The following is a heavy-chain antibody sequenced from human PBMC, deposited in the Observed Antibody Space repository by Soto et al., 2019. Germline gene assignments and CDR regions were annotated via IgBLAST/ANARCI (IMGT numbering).Heavy chain of an antibody. Sequence: SLKVSCKASGGTFSSYAISWVRQAPGQGLXWMGGIIPIFGTANYAQKFQGRVTITADESTSTAYMELSSLRSEDTAVYYCARGELAAAGTGYYYYGMGVWGQGTTVTVSS. CDR1: GGTFSSYA. J-gene: IGHJ6*02. CDR3: ARGELAAAGTGYYYYGMGV. V-gene: IGHV1-69*13. CDR2: IIPIFGTA. D-gene: IGHD6-13*01.